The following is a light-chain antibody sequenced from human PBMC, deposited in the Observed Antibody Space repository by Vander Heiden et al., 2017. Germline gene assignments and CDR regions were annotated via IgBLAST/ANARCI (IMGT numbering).Light chain of an antibody. CDR2: DNN. J-gene: IGLJ2*01. CDR1: SSNIGNNY. CDR3: ETWDSSLSAVV. Sequence: QSVLTQPPSVSAAPGQKVTISCSGSSSNIGNNYVSWYQQLPGTAPKLLIYDNNKRPSGIPDRFSGSKSGTSATLGITGLRTGDEADYYCETWDSSLSAVVFGGGTKLTVL. V-gene: IGLV1-51*01.